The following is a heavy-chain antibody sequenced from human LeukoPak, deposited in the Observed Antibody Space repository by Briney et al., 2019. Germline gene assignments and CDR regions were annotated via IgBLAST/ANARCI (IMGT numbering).Heavy chain of an antibody. CDR2: INRDGSIT. D-gene: IGHD3-10*01. Sequence: PGGSLRLSCAASGLTFSSYWMHWVRQAPGKGLVWVSRINRDGSITSYGDSVKGRFTISRDNVKNSLYLQMNSLRDEDTAVYYCARYFGDPQGMDVWGQGTTVTVSS. V-gene: IGHV3-74*01. J-gene: IGHJ6*02. CDR1: GLTFSSYW. CDR3: ARYFGDPQGMDV.